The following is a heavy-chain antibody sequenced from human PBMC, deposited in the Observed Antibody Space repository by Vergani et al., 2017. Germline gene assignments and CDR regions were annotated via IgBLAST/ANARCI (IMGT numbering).Heavy chain of an antibody. CDR2: ISGSGGST. CDR1: GFTFSSYA. Sequence: EVQLLESGGGLVQPGGSLRLSCAASGFTFSSYAMSWVRQAPGKGLEWVSAISGSGGSTYYADSVKGRFTISRDNSKNTLYRQMNSLRAEDTAVYYCAKLVVRRVLYYYYGMDVWGQGTTVTVSS. CDR3: AKLVVRRVLYYYYGMDV. V-gene: IGHV3-23*01. J-gene: IGHJ6*02. D-gene: IGHD3-10*02.